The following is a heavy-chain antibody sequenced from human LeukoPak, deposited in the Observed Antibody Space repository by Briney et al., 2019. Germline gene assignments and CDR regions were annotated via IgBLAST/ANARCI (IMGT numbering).Heavy chain of an antibody. CDR1: CGSLKTNH. CDR2: INHEGDT. V-gene: IGHV4-59*01. D-gene: IGHD2-21*02. CDR3: ARDSAWEGDWLDLMDV. Sequence: FETPSPTRRITCGSLKTNHWGLIRRPPRKGPERSWDINHEGDTNFNPSLKSRVTLTVDTSKNQVSLRLRSVTAADTADYYCARDSAWEGDWLDLMDVWGQGTTVIVSS. J-gene: IGHJ6*02.